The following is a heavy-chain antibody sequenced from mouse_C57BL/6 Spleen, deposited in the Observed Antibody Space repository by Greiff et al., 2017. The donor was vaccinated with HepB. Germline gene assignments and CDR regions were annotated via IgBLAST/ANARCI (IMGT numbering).Heavy chain of an antibody. Sequence: QVQLQQPGAELVKPGASVKMSCKASGYTFTSYWITWVKQRPGQGLEWIGDIYPGSGSTNYNEKFKSKATLTVDTSSSTAYMQLSSLTSEDSAVYYCARGRADQARYWYFDVWGTGTTVTVSS. D-gene: IGHD3-2*02. CDR1: GYTFTSYW. J-gene: IGHJ1*03. V-gene: IGHV1-55*01. CDR3: ARGRADQARYWYFDV. CDR2: IYPGSGST.